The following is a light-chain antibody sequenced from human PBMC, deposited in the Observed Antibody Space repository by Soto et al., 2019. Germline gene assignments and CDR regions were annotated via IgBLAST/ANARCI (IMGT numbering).Light chain of an antibody. CDR1: QSVSSY. CDR3: QQRGNWPRT. Sequence: VVTQSPATLSLSPGERATLSCRASQSVSSYLAWYQQKLGQAPRLLIYDASKRATGIPARFSGSGSGTDFTLTISNLEPEDFAVYYCQQRGNWPRTFGQGTKVDIK. V-gene: IGKV3-11*01. CDR2: DAS. J-gene: IGKJ1*01.